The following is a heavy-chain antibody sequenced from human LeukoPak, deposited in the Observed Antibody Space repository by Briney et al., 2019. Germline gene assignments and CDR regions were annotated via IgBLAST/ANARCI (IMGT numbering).Heavy chain of an antibody. J-gene: IGHJ5*02. D-gene: IGHD4-11*01. CDR2: ISGSGGST. V-gene: IGHV3-23*01. CDR3: AKDRAESFRLHPFDP. CDR1: GFTFSSYA. Sequence: GGSLRLSCAASGFTFSSYAMSWVRQAPGKGLEWVSAISGSGGSTYYADSVKGRFTISRDNSKNTLYLQMNSLRAEDTAVYYCAKDRAESFRLHPFDPWGQGTLVTVSS.